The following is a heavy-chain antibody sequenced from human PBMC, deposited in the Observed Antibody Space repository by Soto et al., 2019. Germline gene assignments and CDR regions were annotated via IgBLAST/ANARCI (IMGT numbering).Heavy chain of an antibody. J-gene: IGHJ4*02. CDR2: INAGNGNT. CDR3: AKGEWSYCRGGSCYYFDY. V-gene: IGHV1-3*01. CDR1: GYTFTGYA. D-gene: IGHD2-15*01. Sequence: QVQLVQSGSELKKPGASVKVSCKASGYTFTGYAMHWVRQAPGQRLEWMGWINAGNGNTKYSQKFQGRFTITRDTSAITAYMELSSLRSEDTAVYYCAKGEWSYCRGGSCYYFDYWGQGTLVTVSS.